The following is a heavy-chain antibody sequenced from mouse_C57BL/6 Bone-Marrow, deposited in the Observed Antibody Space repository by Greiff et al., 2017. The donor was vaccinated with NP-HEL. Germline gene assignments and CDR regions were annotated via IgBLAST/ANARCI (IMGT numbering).Heavy chain of an antibody. J-gene: IGHJ2*01. CDR1: GYTFTSYW. D-gene: IGHD2-2*01. V-gene: IGHV1-55*01. CDR2: IYPGSGST. Sequence: QVQLQQPGAELVKPGASVKMPCKASGYTFTSYWLTWVKQRPGQGLEWIGDIYPGSGSTNYNEKFKSKATLTVDTSSSTAYMQLSSLTSEDSAVYYCARGGLWLRRFDYWGQGTTLTVSS. CDR3: ARGGLWLRRFDY.